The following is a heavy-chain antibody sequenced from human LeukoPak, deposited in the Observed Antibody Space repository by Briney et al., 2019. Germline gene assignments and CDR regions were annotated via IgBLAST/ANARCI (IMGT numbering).Heavy chain of an antibody. CDR1: GFTFSNAW. CDR2: IKSKTDGGTT. D-gene: IGHD3-10*01. CDR3: TTYVLLWFGESPDAFDI. Sequence: GGSLRLSCAASGFTFSNAWMSWVRQAPGKGLEWVGRIKSKTDGGTTDYAAPVKGRFTISRDDSKNTLYLQMNSLKTEDTAVYYCTTYVLLWFGESPDAFDIWGQGTMVTVSS. V-gene: IGHV3-15*01. J-gene: IGHJ3*02.